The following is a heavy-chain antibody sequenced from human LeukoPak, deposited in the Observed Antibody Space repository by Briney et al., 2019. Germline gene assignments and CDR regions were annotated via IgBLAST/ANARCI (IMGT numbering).Heavy chain of an antibody. Sequence: SETLSLTCTVSGGSISSSSCYWGWIRQPPGKGLEWIGSIYYSGSTYYNPSLKSRVTISVDTSKNQFSLKLSSVTAADTAVYYCARGFVPAANFDYWGQGTLVTVSS. CDR1: GGSISSSSCY. CDR2: IYYSGST. D-gene: IGHD2-2*01. CDR3: ARGFVPAANFDY. J-gene: IGHJ4*02. V-gene: IGHV4-39*01.